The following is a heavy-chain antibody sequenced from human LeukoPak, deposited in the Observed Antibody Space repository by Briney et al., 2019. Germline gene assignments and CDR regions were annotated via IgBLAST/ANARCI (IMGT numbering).Heavy chain of an antibody. J-gene: IGHJ6*02. Sequence: ASVKVSCKASGYTFTGYYMHWVRQAPGQGLEWMGWINPNSGNTHYAQKFQDRVTMTRDTSISTAYMELNSLRSDDTAVYYCARSGEIVGGYYYYYGMDVWGQGTTVTVSS. D-gene: IGHD1-26*01. CDR2: INPNSGNT. V-gene: IGHV1-2*02. CDR3: ARSGEIVGGYYYYYGMDV. CDR1: GYTFTGYY.